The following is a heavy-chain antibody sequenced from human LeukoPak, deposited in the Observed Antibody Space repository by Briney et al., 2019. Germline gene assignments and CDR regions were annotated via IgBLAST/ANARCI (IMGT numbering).Heavy chain of an antibody. J-gene: IGHJ6*03. V-gene: IGHV3-30*02. Sequence: GGSLRLSCAASGFTFSSYGMHWVRQAPGKGLEWVAFIRYDGSNKYYADSVKGRFTISRDNSKNTLYLQMNSLRAEDTAVYYCAKDPTFGGVIYNYYMDVWGKGTTVTISS. CDR1: GFTFSSYG. CDR3: AKDPTFGGVIYNYYMDV. CDR2: IRYDGSNK. D-gene: IGHD3-16*01.